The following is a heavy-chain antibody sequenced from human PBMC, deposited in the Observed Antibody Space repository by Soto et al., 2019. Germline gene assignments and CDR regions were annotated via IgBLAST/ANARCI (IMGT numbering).Heavy chain of an antibody. V-gene: IGHV4-39*01. D-gene: IGHD2-15*01. Sequence: SETLSLTCTVSGDSINSGTYSWGWIRQPPGKGLEDIGTIYYSGNTYYNSSLKSRVTISLDTSKNQFSLKLTSVTAADTAVYNWGRHRPEEDGPKRGFDYWGKGTLVTVSS. J-gene: IGHJ4*02. CDR3: GRHRPEEDGPKRGFDY. CDR1: GDSINSGTYS. CDR2: IYYSGNT.